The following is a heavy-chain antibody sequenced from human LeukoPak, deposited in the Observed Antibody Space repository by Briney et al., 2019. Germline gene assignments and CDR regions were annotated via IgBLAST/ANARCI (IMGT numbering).Heavy chain of an antibody. V-gene: IGHV4-59*08. Sequence: PSETLSLTCTVSGGSISGYYWSWIRQSPGKALEWIAYIDYSGDTNSNPSLKSRVTISVDPSKNQFSLRLHSVTAADTAFYYCARHPPGLRYFDPWGQGPLVTVSS. CDR2: IDYSGDT. CDR3: ARHPPGLRYFDP. J-gene: IGHJ5*02. CDR1: GGSISGYY. D-gene: IGHD3-9*01.